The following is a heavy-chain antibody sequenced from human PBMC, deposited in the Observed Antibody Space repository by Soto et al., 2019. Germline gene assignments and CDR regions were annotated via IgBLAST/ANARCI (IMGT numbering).Heavy chain of an antibody. CDR2: ISGSGGST. CDR3: SASRDTAMVVRGWFGP. J-gene: IGHJ5*02. D-gene: IGHD5-18*01. CDR1: GFTFSSYA. V-gene: IGHV3-23*01. Sequence: GGSLRLSCAASGFTFSSYAMSWVRQAPGKGLEWVSAISGSGGSTYYADSVKGRFTIFRDNSKNTLYLQMNSLRAEDTAVYYCSASRDTAMVVRGWFGPWGQGTLVTVSS.